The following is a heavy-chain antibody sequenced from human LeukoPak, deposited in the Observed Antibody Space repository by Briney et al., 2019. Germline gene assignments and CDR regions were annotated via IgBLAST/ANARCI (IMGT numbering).Heavy chain of an antibody. Sequence: GGSLRLSCTASGFTFSAYAMMWVRQAPGKGLEWVSAIRGGGGSAFYADSVKGRFTISRDNSKYTLFLQMNSLRAEDTAVYYCARDPNGDYIGAFDMWGPGQWSPSRQ. D-gene: IGHD4-17*01. CDR3: ARDPNGDYIGAFDM. CDR1: GFTFSAYA. CDR2: IRGGGGSA. V-gene: IGHV3-23*01. J-gene: IGHJ3*02.